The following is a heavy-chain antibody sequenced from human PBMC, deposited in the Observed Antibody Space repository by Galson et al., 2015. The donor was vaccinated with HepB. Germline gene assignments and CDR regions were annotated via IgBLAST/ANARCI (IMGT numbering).Heavy chain of an antibody. CDR2: VHSSSLYS. CDR3: ARFLRSAFPFDF. CDR1: GFTFSDFY. V-gene: IGHV3-11*06. Sequence: SLRLSCAGSGFTFSDFYMNWIRQAPGKGLEWVSYVHSSSLYSNYGDSVKGRFTISRDNSRNTLYLQMDSLRIEDTAVYYCARFLRSAFPFDFWGHGTLVTVPS. D-gene: IGHD3-3*01. J-gene: IGHJ4*01.